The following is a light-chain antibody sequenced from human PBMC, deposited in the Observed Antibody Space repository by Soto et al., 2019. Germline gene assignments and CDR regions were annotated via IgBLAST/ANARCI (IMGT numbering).Light chain of an antibody. J-gene: IGKJ1*01. V-gene: IGKV1-5*01. CDR2: DAS. CDR1: QTISSW. Sequence: DSPMTEAHSTLCECVGDSGPITGRASQTISSWLAWYQQKPGKAPKLLIYDASSLESGVPSRFSGSGSGTEFTLTISSLQPDDSATYYCQQYNSYSPTFGQGTKVDI. CDR3: QQYNSYSPT.